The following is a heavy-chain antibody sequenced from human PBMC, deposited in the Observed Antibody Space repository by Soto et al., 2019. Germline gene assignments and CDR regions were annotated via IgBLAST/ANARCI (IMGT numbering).Heavy chain of an antibody. CDR1: GFAFSGSA. Sequence: GGSLRLSCAASGFAFSGSAMHWVRQASGKGLEWVGRIRSKANSYATAYAASVKGRFTISRDDSKNTAYLQMNSLKTEDTAVYYCNPIYGDFAFDIWGQGTMVTVSS. D-gene: IGHD4-17*01. CDR2: IRSKANSYAT. CDR3: NPIYGDFAFDI. J-gene: IGHJ3*02. V-gene: IGHV3-73*01.